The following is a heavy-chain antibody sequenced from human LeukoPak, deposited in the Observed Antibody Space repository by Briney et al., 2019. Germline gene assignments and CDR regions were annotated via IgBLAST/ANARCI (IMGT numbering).Heavy chain of an antibody. CDR3: AKVRGIAVAVTY. D-gene: IGHD6-19*01. CDR2: IRYDGSNK. Sequence: PGGSLRLSCAVSGFTFSSYGMHWVRQAPGKGLEWVAFIRYDGSNKYYADSVKGRFTISRDNSKNTLYLQMNSLRAEDTAVYYCAKVRGIAVAVTYWGQGTLVTVSS. V-gene: IGHV3-30*02. CDR1: GFTFSSYG. J-gene: IGHJ4*02.